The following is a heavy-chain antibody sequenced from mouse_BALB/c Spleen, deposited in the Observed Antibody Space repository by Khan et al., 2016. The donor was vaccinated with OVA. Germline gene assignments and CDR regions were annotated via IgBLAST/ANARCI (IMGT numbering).Heavy chain of an antibody. Sequence: QVQLQQSGAELARPGASVKMSCKASGYTFTSYTIHWIKQRPGQGLEWIGYINPSNGYTNYNQKFKDKATLTTDKSSTTAYLQLGSLTSDDSAVYNCVRDGAYYWNDGWFAYWGQGTLVTVSA. CDR2: INPSNGYT. J-gene: IGHJ3*01. CDR3: VRDGAYYWNDGWFAY. CDR1: GYTFTSYT. D-gene: IGHD2-14*01. V-gene: IGHV1-4*01.